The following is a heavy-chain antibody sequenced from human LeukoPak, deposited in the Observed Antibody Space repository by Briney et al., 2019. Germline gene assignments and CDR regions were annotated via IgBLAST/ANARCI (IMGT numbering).Heavy chain of an antibody. CDR2: INHSGST. CDR3: ARGRVLWFGELYYFDY. Sequence: SDTLSLTCALYGGLFSGFYWSWLRQPPGKGLEWIGEINHSGSTNYNPSLKSRVTISVDTSKNQFSLKLSSVTAADTAVYYCARGRVLWFGELYYFDYWGQGTLVTVSS. V-gene: IGHV4-34*01. CDR1: GGLFSGFY. D-gene: IGHD3-10*01. J-gene: IGHJ4*02.